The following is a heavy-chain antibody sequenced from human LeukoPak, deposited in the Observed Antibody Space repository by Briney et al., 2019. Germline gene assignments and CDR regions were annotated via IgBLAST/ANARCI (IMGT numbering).Heavy chain of an antibody. J-gene: IGHJ4*02. CDR3: ARDLGALAVAGSFDY. CDR1: GYTFTSYG. V-gene: IGHV1-18*04. D-gene: IGHD6-19*01. CDR2: ISAYNGNT. Sequence: ASVKVSCKASGYTFTSYGISWVRQAPGQGLEWMGWISAYNGNTNYAQKLQGRVTMTTDTSTSTAYTELRSLRSDDTAVYYCARDLGALAVAGSFDYWGQGTLVTVSS.